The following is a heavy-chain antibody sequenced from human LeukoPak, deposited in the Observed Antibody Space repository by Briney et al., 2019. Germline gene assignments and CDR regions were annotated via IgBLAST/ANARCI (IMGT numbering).Heavy chain of an antibody. D-gene: IGHD6-6*01. CDR3: ARDVTYRAALPDY. J-gene: IGHJ4*02. CDR1: GYTFTGYY. V-gene: IGHV1-2*02. Sequence: ASVKVSCKASGYTFTGYYMHWVRQAPGQGLEWMGWINPNRGGTNYAQKFQGRVTMTRDTSISTAYMELSRLRSDDTAVYYCARDVTYRAALPDYWGQGTLVTVSP. CDR2: INPNRGGT.